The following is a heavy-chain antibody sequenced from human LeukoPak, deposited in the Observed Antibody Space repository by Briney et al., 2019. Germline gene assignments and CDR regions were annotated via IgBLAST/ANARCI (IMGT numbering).Heavy chain of an antibody. CDR2: INHSGST. D-gene: IGHD3-10*01. CDR1: GGSISSVSYY. V-gene: IGHV4-61*09. Sequence: SQTLSLTCTVSGGSISSVSYYWSWIRQPAGKGLEWIGEINHSGSTNYNPSLKSRVTISVDTSKNQFSLKLSSVTAADTAVYYCARDHRITMVRGSNWFDPWGQGTLVTVSS. J-gene: IGHJ5*02. CDR3: ARDHRITMVRGSNWFDP.